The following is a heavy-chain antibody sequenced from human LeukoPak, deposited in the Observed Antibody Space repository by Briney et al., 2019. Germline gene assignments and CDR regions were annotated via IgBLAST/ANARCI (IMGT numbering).Heavy chain of an antibody. V-gene: IGHV1-18*01. D-gene: IGHD1-26*01. CDR3: ARFWVGATRRSDGGAFDM. CDR1: GYTFTSYG. CDR2: ISAYNGNT. Sequence: ASVKVSCKASGYTFTSYGISWVRQAPGQGLEWMGWISAYNGNTNYAQKFQGRVTMTRDMSTSTVYMELSSLGSEDTAVYYCARFWVGATRRSDGGAFDMWGQGTVVTVSS. J-gene: IGHJ3*02.